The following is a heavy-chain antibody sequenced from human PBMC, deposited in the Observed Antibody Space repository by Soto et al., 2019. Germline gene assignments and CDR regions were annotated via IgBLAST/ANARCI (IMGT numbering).Heavy chain of an antibody. Sequence: QVQLVESGGGVVQPGRSLRLSCAASGFTFSSYGMHWVRQAPGKGLEWVAVISYDGSNKYYADSVKGRFTISRDNSKNTLYLQMNSLRAEDTAVYYCAKDDWGTTGDAFDIWGQGTMVTVSS. V-gene: IGHV3-30*18. J-gene: IGHJ3*02. D-gene: IGHD2-21*01. CDR3: AKDDWGTTGDAFDI. CDR1: GFTFSSYG. CDR2: ISYDGSNK.